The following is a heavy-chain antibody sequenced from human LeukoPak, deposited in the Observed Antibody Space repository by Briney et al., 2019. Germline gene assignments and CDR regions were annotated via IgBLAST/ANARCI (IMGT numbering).Heavy chain of an antibody. V-gene: IGHV3-23*01. J-gene: IGHJ4*02. CDR3: AKGYYDILTGYLDY. D-gene: IGHD3-9*01. Sequence: AGGSLRLSCAASGFTFSSYVMSWVRQAPGKGLEWVSGISGSGGNTYYADSVKGRFTISRDNSKNTLYLQMNSLRAEDTAVYYCAKGYYDILTGYLDYWGQGTLVTVSS. CDR1: GFTFSSYV. CDR2: ISGSGGNT.